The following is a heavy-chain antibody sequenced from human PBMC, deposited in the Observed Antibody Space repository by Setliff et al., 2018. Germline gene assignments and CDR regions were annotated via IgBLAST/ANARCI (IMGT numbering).Heavy chain of an antibody. V-gene: IGHV4-61*02. CDR2: IYAGGSA. CDR1: GGSISSGSYY. J-gene: IGHJ6*03. D-gene: IGHD1-1*01. CDR3: ARANKELDYYYYYYMDV. Sequence: PSETLSLTCTVSGGSISSGSYYWTWIRQPAGKGLEWIGRIYAGGSANYNPSLKSRVTISVDTSKNQFSLKLSSVTAADTAVYYCARANKELDYYYYYYMDVWGKGTTVTVSS.